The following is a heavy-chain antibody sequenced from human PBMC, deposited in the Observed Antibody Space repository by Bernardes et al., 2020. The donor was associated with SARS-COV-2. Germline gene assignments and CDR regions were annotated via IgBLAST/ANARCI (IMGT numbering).Heavy chain of an antibody. CDR2: IYYSGST. J-gene: IGHJ6*02. V-gene: IGHV4-39*01. CDR1: GGSISSSSYY. D-gene: IGHD3-9*01. CDR3: ARLPDILTGDYGMDV. Sequence: SETLSLTCTVSGGSISSSSYYWGWIRQPPGKGLEWIGSIYYSGSTYYNPSLKSRVTISVDTSKNQFSLKLSSVTAADTAVYYCARLPDILTGDYGMDVWGQGTTVTVSS.